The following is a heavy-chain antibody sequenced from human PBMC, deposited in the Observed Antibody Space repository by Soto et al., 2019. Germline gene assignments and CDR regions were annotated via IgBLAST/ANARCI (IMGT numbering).Heavy chain of an antibody. V-gene: IGHV4-59*01. J-gene: IGHJ4*02. D-gene: IGHD2-2*01. CDR3: VRGSGCYSTNCYHPYDY. Sequence: SETLSLTCTVSGGSISGSYWSWIRQPPGKGLEWIGYISYRGSTNYDPSLKSRVTISTDASKSQVSLKLSSVTAADTAVYYCVRGSGCYSTNCYHPYDYWGQGTLVTVSS. CDR2: ISYRGST. CDR1: GGSISGSY.